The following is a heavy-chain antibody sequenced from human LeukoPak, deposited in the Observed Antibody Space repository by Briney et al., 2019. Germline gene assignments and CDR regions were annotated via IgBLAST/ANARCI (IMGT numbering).Heavy chain of an antibody. CDR2: I. Sequence: GGSLRLSCAASGFTFSSYSMNWVRQAPGKGLEWVSSIVKGRFTISRDNAKNSLYLQMNSLRAEDTAVYYCARDLAGATVASRWFDYWGQGTLVTVSS. CDR3: ARDLAGATVASRWFDY. CDR1: GFTFSSYS. J-gene: IGHJ4*02. V-gene: IGHV3-21*01. D-gene: IGHD6-19*01.